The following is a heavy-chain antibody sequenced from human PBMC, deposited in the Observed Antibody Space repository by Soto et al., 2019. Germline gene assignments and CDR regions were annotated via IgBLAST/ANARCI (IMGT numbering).Heavy chain of an antibody. D-gene: IGHD3-10*01. CDR1: GFTFSNVW. CDR3: STGFGENGESY. V-gene: IGHV3-15*01. Sequence: EVQLVESGGGLVKPGGSLRLSCAASGFTFSNVWMSWARQAPGKGLEWLGRMTTTREGGTTNYSAPVKGRFTFSRDDSKNTLYLQMNTLKTDDTAVYYCSTGFGENGESYRGQGTLVTVSS. CDR2: MTTTREGGTT. J-gene: IGHJ4*02.